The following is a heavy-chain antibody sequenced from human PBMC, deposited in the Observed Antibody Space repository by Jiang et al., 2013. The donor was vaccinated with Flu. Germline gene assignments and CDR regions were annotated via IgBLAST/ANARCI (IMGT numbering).Heavy chain of an antibody. CDR2: INTNTGNP. CDR1: FTSYA. D-gene: IGHD3-16*02. J-gene: IGHJ3*02. Sequence: FTSYAMNWVRQAPGQGLEWMGWINTNTGNPTYAQGFTGRFVFSLDTSVSTAYLQISSLKAEDTAVYYCARAELDYVWGSYRYTSGSAFDIWGQGTMVTVSS. V-gene: IGHV7-4-1*02. CDR3: ARAELDYVWGSYRYTSGSAFDI.